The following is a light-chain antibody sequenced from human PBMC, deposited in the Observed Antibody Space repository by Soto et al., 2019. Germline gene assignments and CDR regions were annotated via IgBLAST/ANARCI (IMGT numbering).Light chain of an antibody. J-gene: IGKJ1*01. CDR2: GAS. V-gene: IGKV3-20*01. Sequence: EIVLTQSPGTLSLSPGETATLSCRASQSVSSSSLAWYQQKPGQAPRLLIYGASSRATGIPDRFSGSGSGTEFTLTITSLQPDDFATYYCQQYSSNSAFGPGTKVDIK. CDR1: QSVSSSS. CDR3: QQYSSNSA.